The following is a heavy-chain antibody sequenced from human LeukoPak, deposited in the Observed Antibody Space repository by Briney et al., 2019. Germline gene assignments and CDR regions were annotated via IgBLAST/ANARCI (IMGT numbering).Heavy chain of an antibody. CDR1: DPSISSSSYY. J-gene: IGHJ6*03. CDR3: ARGGGTIFGVVSSYYYYYMDV. CDR2: IYYSGST. V-gene: IGHV4-39*07. D-gene: IGHD3-3*01. Sequence: PSDTLSLTCTVSDPSISSSSYYWGWIRQPPGKGLEWIGTIYYSGSTNYNRSLKSRVTISVDTSKNQFSLKLSSVTAADTAVHYCARGGGTIFGVVSSYYYYYMDVWGKGTTVTVSS.